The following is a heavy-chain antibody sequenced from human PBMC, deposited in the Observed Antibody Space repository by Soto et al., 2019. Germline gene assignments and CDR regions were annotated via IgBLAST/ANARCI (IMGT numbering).Heavy chain of an antibody. CDR3: IIGSWSGDVFDI. V-gene: IGHV1-69*02. Sequence: QVQLVQSGAEVKKPGSAVKVFCKDSGGTFSTYSMFWVRQAPGQGLEWMGRIIPMLGISNYAQKFQGRLTISADKSTVPASMELSSLRSEDAAVYYWIIGSWSGDVFDIWGQGTMVTVSS. CDR1: GGTFSTYS. J-gene: IGHJ3*02. D-gene: IGHD2-21*02. CDR2: IIPMLGIS.